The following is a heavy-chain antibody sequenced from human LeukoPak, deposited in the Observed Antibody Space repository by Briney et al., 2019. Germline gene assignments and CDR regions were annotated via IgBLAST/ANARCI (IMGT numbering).Heavy chain of an antibody. Sequence: GGSLRLSCATSGFTFSSYAMSWVRQAPGKGLEWVAVISYDGSNKYYADSVKGRFTISRDNSKNTLYLQMNSLRAEDTAVYYCARDNYDSSGYTYYYYYMDVWGKGTTVTVSS. CDR3: ARDNYDSSGYTYYYYYMDV. CDR2: ISYDGSNK. J-gene: IGHJ6*03. V-gene: IGHV3-30-3*01. CDR1: GFTFSSYA. D-gene: IGHD3-22*01.